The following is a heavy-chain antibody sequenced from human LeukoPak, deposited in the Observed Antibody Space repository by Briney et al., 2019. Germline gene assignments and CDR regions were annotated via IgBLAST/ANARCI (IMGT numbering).Heavy chain of an antibody. D-gene: IGHD1-26*01. CDR3: AANIVGATRPLDY. J-gene: IGHJ4*02. CDR1: GGSISSYY. V-gene: IGHV4-59*12. Sequence: SETLSLTCTVSGGSISSYYWSWIRQPPGKGLEWIGYIYYSGSTNYNPSLKSRVTMSVDTSKNQFSLKLSSVTAADTAVYYCAANIVGATRPLDYWGQGTLVTVSS. CDR2: IYYSGST.